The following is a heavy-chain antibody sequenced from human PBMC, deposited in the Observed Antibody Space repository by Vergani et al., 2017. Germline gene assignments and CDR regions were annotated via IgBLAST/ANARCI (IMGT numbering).Heavy chain of an antibody. CDR3: ATAGAAYCRGASCYDFFEY. CDR2: TRYDGIVE. V-gene: IGHV3-30*02. CDR1: GFTVSSHY. J-gene: IGHJ4*02. D-gene: IGHD2-15*01. Sequence: QLVESGGDLVQPGGSLRLSCAVSGFTVSSHYMSWVRQAPGKGLEWVAFTRYDGIVEYYGDSVRGRFTISRDNSKNTLYLQMNRLRPEDTAVYYCATAGAAYCRGASCYDFFEYWGQGTLVTVAS.